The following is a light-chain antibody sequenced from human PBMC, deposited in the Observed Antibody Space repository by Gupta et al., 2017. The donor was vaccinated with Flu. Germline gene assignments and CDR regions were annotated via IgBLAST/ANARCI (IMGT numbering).Light chain of an antibody. CDR2: EVS. Sequence: GSPGQSITISCTGTSSDVGIYNLVSWYQHHPGKAPALMIYEVSKRPSGVSNRFSGSKSGNTASLTISGLQAEDEADYYCCSYAGSSTFVVFG. J-gene: IGLJ2*01. CDR3: CSYAGSSTFVV. V-gene: IGLV2-23*02. CDR1: SSDVGIYNL.